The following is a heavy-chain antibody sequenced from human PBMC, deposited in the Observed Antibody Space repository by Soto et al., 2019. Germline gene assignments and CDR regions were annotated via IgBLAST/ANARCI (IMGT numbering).Heavy chain of an antibody. Sequence: LRLSCAASGFTFSNAWMSWVRQAPGKGLEWVGRIKSKTGGGTTDYAAPVKGRFTISRDDSKNTLYLQMNSLKTEDTAVYYCTTDGYIVGGIDYWGQGTLVTVSS. V-gene: IGHV3-15*01. CDR3: TTDGYIVGGIDY. J-gene: IGHJ4*02. CDR2: IKSKTGGGTT. CDR1: GFTFSNAW. D-gene: IGHD2-15*01.